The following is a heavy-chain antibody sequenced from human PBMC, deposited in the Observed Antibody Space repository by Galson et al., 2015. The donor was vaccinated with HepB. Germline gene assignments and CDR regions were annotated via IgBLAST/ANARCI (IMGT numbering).Heavy chain of an antibody. V-gene: IGHV1-18*01. Sequence: SVKVSCKASGYTFTTYGLSWVRQPPGQGLEWMGWISTYNGNTNYAHKLQGRVTMTTDTSTSTAYMELRSLRSDDTAVYYCARDNLEMATIGGFDYWGQGTLVTVSS. CDR2: ISTYNGNT. CDR1: GYTFTTYG. D-gene: IGHD5-24*01. CDR3: ARDNLEMATIGGFDY. J-gene: IGHJ4*02.